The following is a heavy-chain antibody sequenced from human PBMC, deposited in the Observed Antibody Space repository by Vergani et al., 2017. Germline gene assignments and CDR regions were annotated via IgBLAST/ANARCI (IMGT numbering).Heavy chain of an antibody. V-gene: IGHV1-69-2*01. CDR3: ATPQTVTTGGMEV. Sequence: EVLLVQSGAEVKKHGATMKISCKVSGYTFTDHYMHWVKQAPGKGLEWMGLVDPEDGETIYAEKFKGRVTIAADTSTDTAHLELSSLRSEDTAVYYCATPQTVTTGGMEVWGQGTTVIVSS. CDR2: VDPEDGET. D-gene: IGHD4-17*01. CDR1: GYTFTDHY. J-gene: IGHJ6*02.